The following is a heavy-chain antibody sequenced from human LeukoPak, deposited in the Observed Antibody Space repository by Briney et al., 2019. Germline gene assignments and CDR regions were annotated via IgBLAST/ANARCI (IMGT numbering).Heavy chain of an antibody. D-gene: IGHD4-17*01. J-gene: IGHJ4*02. V-gene: IGHV3-30-3*01. CDR3: ARAPTVTTVWDY. Sequence: PGGSLRLSCAASGFTFSSYAMHWVRQAPGKGLEWVAVISYDGSNKYYADSVKGRFTISRDNSKNTLYLQMNSLSAEDTAVYYCARAPTVTTVWDYWGQGTLVTVSS. CDR2: ISYDGSNK. CDR1: GFTFSSYA.